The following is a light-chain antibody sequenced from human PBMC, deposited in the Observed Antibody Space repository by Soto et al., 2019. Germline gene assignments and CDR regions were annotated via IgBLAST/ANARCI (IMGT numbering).Light chain of an antibody. V-gene: IGKV3D-15*01. CDR2: GAS. CDR3: QQYNNLYT. J-gene: IGKJ2*01. CDR1: QSVRTN. Sequence: EIVMTQSPATLSVSPGERATLSCRASQSVRTNLAWYQQKPGQAPRLLIYGASTRATGTPARFSGSGSGTEFTLTISSLQSEDFAVYYCQQYNNLYTFGQGTKVEIK.